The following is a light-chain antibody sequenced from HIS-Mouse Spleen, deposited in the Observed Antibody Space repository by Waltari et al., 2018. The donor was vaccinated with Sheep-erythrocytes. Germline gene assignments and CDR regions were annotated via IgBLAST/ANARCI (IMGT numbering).Light chain of an antibody. V-gene: IGLV2-23*01. CDR2: EGS. Sequence: QSALTQPASVSGSPGPSITISCTGTSSDVGSYNLVSWYQQHPGKAPKLMIYEGSKRTSGVSNRFSGSKSGNTASLTISGLQAEDEADYYCCSYAGSSTPWVFGGGTKLTVL. CDR3: CSYAGSSTPWV. CDR1: SSDVGSYNL. J-gene: IGLJ3*02.